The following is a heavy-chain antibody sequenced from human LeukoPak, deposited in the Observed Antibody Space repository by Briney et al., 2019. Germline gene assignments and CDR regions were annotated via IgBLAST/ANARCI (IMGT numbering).Heavy chain of an antibody. CDR2: IYPGDSDT. J-gene: IGHJ3*02. D-gene: IGHD6-13*01. Sequence: GESLKISCKDSGNSFTTYWIGWVRQMPGRGLEWMGTIYPGDSDTKYSPSFQGQVTISADRSISTAYLQWSSLKASDTAMYYCARQGQQLALDAFDIWGQGTMVTVSS. CDR1: GNSFTTYW. CDR3: ARQGQQLALDAFDI. V-gene: IGHV5-51*01.